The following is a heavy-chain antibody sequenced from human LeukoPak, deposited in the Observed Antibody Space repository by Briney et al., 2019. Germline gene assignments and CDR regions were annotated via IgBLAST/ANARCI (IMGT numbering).Heavy chain of an antibody. J-gene: IGHJ4*02. V-gene: IGHV1-69*04. D-gene: IGHD2-2*01. Sequence: SVKVSCKASGGTFSSYAISWVRQAPGQGLEWMGRIIPILGIANYAQKFQGRVTMTTDTSTSTAYIELRSLRSDDTAVYYCARDHPGYCSSTSCYANFDYWGQGTLVTVSS. CDR1: GGTFSSYA. CDR3: ARDHPGYCSSTSCYANFDY. CDR2: IIPILGIA.